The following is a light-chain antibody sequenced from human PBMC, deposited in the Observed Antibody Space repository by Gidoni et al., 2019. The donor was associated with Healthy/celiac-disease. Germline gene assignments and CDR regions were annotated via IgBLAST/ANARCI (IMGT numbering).Light chain of an antibody. CDR3: QQYNTIRT. J-gene: IGKJ1*01. Sequence: DIQMTQSPSTLSASVGDRVTITCRASQSISSWLAWYQQKPGKAPKLLIYKASSLESGVPSRFSGSGSGTEFTPTISSLQPDDFATYYCQQYNTIRTFGQGTKVEIK. CDR2: KAS. CDR1: QSISSW. V-gene: IGKV1-5*03.